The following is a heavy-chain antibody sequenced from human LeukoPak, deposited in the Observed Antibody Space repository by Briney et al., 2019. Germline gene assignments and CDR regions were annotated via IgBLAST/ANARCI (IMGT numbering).Heavy chain of an antibody. D-gene: IGHD7-27*01. V-gene: IGHV3-7*05. Sequence: GGSLRLSCAASGFTFSSYWMTWVRQAPGKGLEWVANIKQDGSEKTYVDSVKGRFTISRDNAKNSLDLQMNSLRAEDTAVYYCARGLLTARARDAFDIWGQGTMVTVSS. CDR3: ARGLLTARARDAFDI. J-gene: IGHJ3*02. CDR1: GFTFSSYW. CDR2: IKQDGSEK.